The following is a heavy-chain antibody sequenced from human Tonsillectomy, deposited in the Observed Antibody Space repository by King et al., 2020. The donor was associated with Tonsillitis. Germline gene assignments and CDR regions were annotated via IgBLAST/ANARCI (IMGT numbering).Heavy chain of an antibody. V-gene: IGHV3-9*01. D-gene: IGHD4-23*01. CDR2: ISWNSGSI. CDR1: GFTFDDYA. CDR3: AKDNRGGNLYYFDY. J-gene: IGHJ4*02. Sequence: VQLVESGGGLVQPGRSLRLSCAASGFTFDDYAMHWVRQAPGKGLEWVSGISWNSGSIGYVNSVKGRFTISRDNAKNSLYLQMNSLRAEDTALYYCAKDNRGGNLYYFDYWGQGTLVTVSS.